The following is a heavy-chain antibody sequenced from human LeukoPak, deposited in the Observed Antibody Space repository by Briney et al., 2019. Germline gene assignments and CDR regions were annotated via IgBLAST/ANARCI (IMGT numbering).Heavy chain of an antibody. Sequence: GGSLRLSCAASGFTFSTYSMNWVRQAPGKGLEWVSSISSSSSYIYYADSLKGRFTLSRDNAKNSLYLQMNSLRAEDTAVYYCARVARGNSGAFDIWGQGTMVTVSS. V-gene: IGHV3-21*01. CDR2: ISSSSSYI. D-gene: IGHD4-23*01. CDR3: ARVARGNSGAFDI. J-gene: IGHJ3*02. CDR1: GFTFSTYS.